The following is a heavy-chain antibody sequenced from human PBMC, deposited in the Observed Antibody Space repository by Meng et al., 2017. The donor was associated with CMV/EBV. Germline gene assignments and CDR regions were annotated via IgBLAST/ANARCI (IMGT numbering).Heavy chain of an antibody. J-gene: IGHJ6*02. Sequence: GSLRLSCTVSGGSVSSGSYYWSWIRQPPGKGLEWIGYIYYSGSTNYNPSLKSRVTISVDTSKNQFSLKLSSVTAADTAVYYCARSYYYYYGTDVWGQGTTVTVSS. CDR1: GGSVSSGSYY. CDR3: ARSYYYYYGTDV. CDR2: IYYSGST. V-gene: IGHV4-61*01.